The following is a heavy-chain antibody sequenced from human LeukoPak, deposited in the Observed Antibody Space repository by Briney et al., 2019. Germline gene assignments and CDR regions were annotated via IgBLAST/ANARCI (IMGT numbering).Heavy chain of an antibody. V-gene: IGHV1-18*01. CDR2: ISAYNGNT. CDR1: GYTFTSYG. J-gene: IGHJ4*02. CDR3: ARGDTAMVTGYFDY. Sequence: ASVKVSCKASGYTFTSYGISWVRQAPGQGLEWMGWISAYNGNTNYAQKLQGRVTMTTDTSTSTAYMEPRSLRSDDTAVYYCARGDTAMVTGYFDYWGQGTLVTVSS. D-gene: IGHD5-18*01.